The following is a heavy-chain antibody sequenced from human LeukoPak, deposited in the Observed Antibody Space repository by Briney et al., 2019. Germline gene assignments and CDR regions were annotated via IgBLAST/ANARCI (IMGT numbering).Heavy chain of an antibody. CDR1: GFTFDDYS. V-gene: IGHV3-9*01. CDR3: AKGFGSGSLYWYFDL. CDR2: ISWNSGTI. D-gene: IGHD3-10*01. J-gene: IGHJ2*01. Sequence: PGGSLRLSCAASGFTFDDYSMHWVRQAPGKGLEWVSGISWNSGTITYADSVKGRFTISRENAKNSLYLQMSSLRTEDTALYYCAKGFGSGSLYWYFDLWGRGTLVTVSS.